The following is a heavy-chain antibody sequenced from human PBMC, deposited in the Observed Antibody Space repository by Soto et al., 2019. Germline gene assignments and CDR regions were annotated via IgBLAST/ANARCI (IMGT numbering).Heavy chain of an antibody. CDR1: GGSFSGYY. D-gene: IGHD2-2*01. CDR2: INHSGST. J-gene: IGHJ5*01. V-gene: IGHV4-34*01. CDR3: ARGNIVVVPAAMFGWFVS. Sequence: TETLSLTCAVYGGSFSGYYCSWIRLRSGKGLEWIGEINHSGSTNYNPSLKSRVTITVDTSKYQFSLRLSSVTAADTAVFYCARGNIVVVPAAMFGWFVSQCQGILVTVSS.